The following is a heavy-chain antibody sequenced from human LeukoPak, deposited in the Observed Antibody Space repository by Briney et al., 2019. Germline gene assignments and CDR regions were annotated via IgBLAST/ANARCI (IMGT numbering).Heavy chain of an antibody. Sequence: SVKVSCKASGGTLSSYAISWVRQAPGQGLEWMGRIIPILGIANYAQKFQGRVTITADKSTSTAYMELSSLRSEDTAVYYCARVGSVGDFDYWGQGTLVTVSS. CDR1: GGTLSSYA. CDR2: IIPILGIA. CDR3: ARVGSVGDFDY. V-gene: IGHV1-69*04. J-gene: IGHJ4*02. D-gene: IGHD1-26*01.